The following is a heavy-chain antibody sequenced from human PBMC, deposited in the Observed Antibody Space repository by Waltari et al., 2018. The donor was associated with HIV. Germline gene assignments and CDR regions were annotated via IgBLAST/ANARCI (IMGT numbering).Heavy chain of an antibody. J-gene: IGHJ5*02. V-gene: IGHV3-21*01. CDR1: GFTFSSYN. CDR3: ARDSLRGIGADGNWFDP. Sequence: EVQLVESGGGLVKPGGSLRLSCAASGFTFSSYNMNWVRQAPGKGVEWVSFISSSSSYIYYADSVKGRFTISRDNAKNSLNLQMNSLRAEDTAVYYCARDSLRGIGADGNWFDPWGQGTLVTVSS. CDR2: ISSSSSYI. D-gene: IGHD6-13*01.